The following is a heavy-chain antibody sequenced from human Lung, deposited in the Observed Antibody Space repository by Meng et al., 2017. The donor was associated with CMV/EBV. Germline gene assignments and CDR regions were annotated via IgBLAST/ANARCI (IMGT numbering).Heavy chain of an antibody. D-gene: IGHD2-8*01. J-gene: IGHJ5*02. CDR1: GGSIRSSSHY. Sequence: LSLRASGPGLVKPSDILSRTFTVSGGSIRSSSHYWGWIRQPPGKGLEWIGNIYVSGLTSYIPALKSRVTISVDTSKNQFPLKLSSVTASDTAVFYCARVWANGEGWFDPWGQGTLVTVSS. CDR3: ARVWANGEGWFDP. CDR2: IYVSGLT. V-gene: IGHV4-39*06.